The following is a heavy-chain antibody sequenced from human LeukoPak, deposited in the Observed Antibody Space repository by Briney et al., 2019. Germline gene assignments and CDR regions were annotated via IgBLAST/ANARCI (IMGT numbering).Heavy chain of an antibody. D-gene: IGHD2-2*01. Sequence: ASVTVSCKASGYTFTAYYMHWVRQAPGQGLEWMGITNPSGGSTSYAQKFQGRVTMTRDTSTSTVCMELSSLRSEDTAVYYCAREGGYCSSTSCSNWFDPWGQGTLVTVSS. CDR2: TNPSGGST. J-gene: IGHJ5*02. CDR1: GYTFTAYY. CDR3: AREGGYCSSTSCSNWFDP. V-gene: IGHV1-46*01.